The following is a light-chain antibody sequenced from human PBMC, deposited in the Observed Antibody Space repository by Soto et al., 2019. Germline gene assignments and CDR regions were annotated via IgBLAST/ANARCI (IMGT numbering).Light chain of an antibody. V-gene: IGKV1-39*01. J-gene: IGKJ1*01. CDR1: QSISNY. Sequence: DIQMTQSPSSLSASVGDRVTITCRASQSISNYLNWDQQKPRKAPKLLIYAASSLQSGVPSRFSGSGSGTDFTLTISSLQPEDFATYYCQQSYSTPGTCGQGTKVEIK. CDR2: AAS. CDR3: QQSYSTPGT.